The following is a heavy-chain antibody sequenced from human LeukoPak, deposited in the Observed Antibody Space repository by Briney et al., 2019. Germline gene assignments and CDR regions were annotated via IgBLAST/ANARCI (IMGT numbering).Heavy chain of an antibody. CDR1: GGTFSSYA. V-gene: IGHV1-69*05. CDR3: ARGNSGYDYRPDVEPFHFDY. Sequence: SVNVSCKPSGGTFSSYAISWVGLAPGPGLEWVGRIMPIFGKANYAQKFQGRVTIATDDSTSAAYMELSSLRSEDTAVYYCARGNSGYDYRPDVEPFHFDYWGQGTLVTVSS. J-gene: IGHJ4*02. CDR2: IMPIFGKA. D-gene: IGHD5-12*01.